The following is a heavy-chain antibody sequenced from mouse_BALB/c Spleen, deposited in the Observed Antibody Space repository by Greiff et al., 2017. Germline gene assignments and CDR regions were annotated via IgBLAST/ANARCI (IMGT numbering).Heavy chain of an antibody. CDR3: TRILDS. Sequence: QVQLQQSGAELVRPGSSVTLSCKASGYTFTDYEMHWVKQTPVHGLEWIGAIDPETGGTAYNQKFKGKATLTADKSSSTAYMELRSLTSEDSAVYYCTRILDSWGQGTTLTVSS. CDR1: GYTFTDYE. CDR2: IDPETGGT. V-gene: IGHV1-15*01. J-gene: IGHJ2*01.